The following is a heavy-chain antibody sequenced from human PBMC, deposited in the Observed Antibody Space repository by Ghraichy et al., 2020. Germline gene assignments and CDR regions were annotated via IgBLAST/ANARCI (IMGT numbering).Heavy chain of an antibody. D-gene: IGHD2/OR15-2a*01. CDR3: AKDVYFNPDGYFHH. CDR1: GFPFSSYA. J-gene: IGHJ1*01. Sequence: GGSLRLSCAASGFPFSSYAMSWVRQAPGKGLEWISSITGIGGTTYYADSAKGRFTISRDNSKNTLFLQMNSLRAEDTAIYYCAKDVYFNPDGYFHHWGQGTLVTVSS. CDR2: ITGIGGTT. V-gene: IGHV3-23*01.